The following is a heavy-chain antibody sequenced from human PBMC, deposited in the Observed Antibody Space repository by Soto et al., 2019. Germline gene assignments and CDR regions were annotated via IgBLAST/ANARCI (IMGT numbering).Heavy chain of an antibody. D-gene: IGHD6-6*01. CDR1: GGSISSYY. CDR3: ARKSIAAWAGYYFDY. J-gene: IGHJ4*02. Sequence: KPSETLSLTCTVSGGSISSYYWSWIRQPPGKGLEWIGYIYYSGSTNYNPSLKSRVTISVDTSKNQFSLKLSSVTAADAAVYYCARKSIAAWAGYYFDYWGQGTLVTVSS. V-gene: IGHV4-59*01. CDR2: IYYSGST.